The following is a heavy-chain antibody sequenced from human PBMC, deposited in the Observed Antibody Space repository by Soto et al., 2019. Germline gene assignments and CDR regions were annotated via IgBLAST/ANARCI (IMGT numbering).Heavy chain of an antibody. J-gene: IGHJ4*02. V-gene: IGHV3-23*01. CDR3: AKDAAMVSSTFNYFDY. CDR2: IGGSGGYK. CDR1: GFFFSSYA. Sequence: EVQLLESGGGLVQPGGSLRLSCAASGFFFSSYAMSWVRQAPGKGLEWVSGIGGSGGYKSYADSVKGRFTISRDNSKNTLYLHMASLGAEDTAVYYCAKDAAMVSSTFNYFDYWGQGTLVAVSS. D-gene: IGHD6-13*01.